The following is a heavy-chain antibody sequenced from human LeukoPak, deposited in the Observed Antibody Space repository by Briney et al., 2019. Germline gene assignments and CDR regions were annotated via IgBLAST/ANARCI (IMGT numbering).Heavy chain of an antibody. V-gene: IGHV1-18*04. D-gene: IGHD6-13*01. Sequence: GASLTVSCNASGYTFTSYGISWVGKAPGQGLEWMGWISAYNGNTNYAQKLQGRVTMTTDTSTSTAYMELRSLRSDDTAVYYCALGRSSFLHWGQGTLVTVSS. CDR3: ALGRSSFLH. J-gene: IGHJ4*02. CDR1: GYTFTSYG. CDR2: ISAYNGNT.